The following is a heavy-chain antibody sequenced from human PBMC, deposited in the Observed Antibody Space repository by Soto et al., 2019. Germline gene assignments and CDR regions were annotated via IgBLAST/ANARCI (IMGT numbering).Heavy chain of an antibody. V-gene: IGHV4-34*01. Sequence: QVQLQQWGAGLLKPSETLSLTCAVFGGSVNSGNYYWSWIRQPPGKGLEWIGEMSHSGGTHFNLSLMSRVTISVDTSRNQFSLKMSSVTAADTALYYCACVERGTATTVVDAFDIWGPGTMVTVSS. J-gene: IGHJ3*02. CDR3: ACVERGTATTVVDAFDI. CDR2: MSHSGGT. D-gene: IGHD1-1*01. CDR1: GGSVNSGNYY.